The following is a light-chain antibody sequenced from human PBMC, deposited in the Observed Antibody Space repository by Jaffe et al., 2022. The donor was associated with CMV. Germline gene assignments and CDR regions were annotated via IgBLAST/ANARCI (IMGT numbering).Light chain of an antibody. CDR2: WAS. V-gene: IGKV4-1*01. CDR1: QSVLYSSNNKNY. CDR3: QRYFRTPLV. Sequence: DIVMTQSPDSLAVSLGERATINCKSSQSVLYSSNNKNYLAWYQQKPGQPPKLLIYWASVRESGVPDRFSGSGSGTDFTLTISNLQAEDVAVYYCQRYFRTPLVFGGGTQVEI. J-gene: IGKJ4*01.